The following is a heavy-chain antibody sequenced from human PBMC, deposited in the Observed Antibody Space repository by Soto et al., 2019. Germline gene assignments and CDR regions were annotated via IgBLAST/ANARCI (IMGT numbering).Heavy chain of an antibody. D-gene: IGHD2-2*01. CDR3: AKRDCIRTSCRQGYYYGMDV. CDR1: GFTFSSYG. CDR2: ISSDGSNK. J-gene: IGHJ6*02. V-gene: IGHV3-30*18. Sequence: QVQLVESGGGVVRPGRPLGLSCAAPGFTFSSYGRHGVRQAPGKGLEGVAVISSDGSNKYYADSVKGRFTISRDNSKSTLHLQMNSLRAEDTAVYYCAKRDCIRTSCRQGYYYGMDVWGQGTTVTVSS.